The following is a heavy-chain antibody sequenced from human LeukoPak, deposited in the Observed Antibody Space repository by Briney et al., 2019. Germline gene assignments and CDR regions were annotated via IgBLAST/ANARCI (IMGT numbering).Heavy chain of an antibody. CDR1: GFTFSGYW. D-gene: IGHD3-3*01. V-gene: IGHV3-7*03. CDR2: IRQDGNEK. CDR3: ARDDSPDTSDSFLDAYAI. J-gene: IGHJ3*02. Sequence: GGSLKLSCPASGFTFSGYWMAWVRQAPGKGLGWVGNIRQDGNEKNYVDSVKARLTISRHNAKNSLYLQMNSLRAEDTAVYYCARDDSPDTSDSFLDAYAIWGQGTLVTVSS.